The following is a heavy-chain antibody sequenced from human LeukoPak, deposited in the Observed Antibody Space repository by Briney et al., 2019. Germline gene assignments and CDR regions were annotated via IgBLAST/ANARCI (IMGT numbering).Heavy chain of an antibody. Sequence: PGGSLRLSCAASGFTFSSYWMSWVRQAPGKGLEWVANIKQDGSEKYHVDSVKGRFTISRDNAKNSLYLQMNSLRAEDTAVYYCAREVEQWLARPAHFDYWGQGTLVTVSS. CDR3: AREVEQWLARPAHFDY. D-gene: IGHD6-19*01. CDR2: IKQDGSEK. V-gene: IGHV3-7*01. J-gene: IGHJ4*02. CDR1: GFTFSSYW.